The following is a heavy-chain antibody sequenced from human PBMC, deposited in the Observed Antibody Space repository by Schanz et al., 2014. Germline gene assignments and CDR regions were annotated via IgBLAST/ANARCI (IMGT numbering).Heavy chain of an antibody. CDR2: ISSSGSYI. CDR1: GFTISSYS. V-gene: IGHV3-21*04. J-gene: IGHJ4*02. D-gene: IGHD2-2*01. Sequence: EVHLVESGGGLVKRGGSLRLSCAASGFTISSYSMNWVRQAPGKGLEWVSSISSSGSYIYYADSVKGRFSISRDNAKNSLYLQMNSLRAEDTAVYYCARDLLYGAPMPLNHLDYWGQGTLVTVSS. CDR3: ARDLLYGAPMPLNHLDY.